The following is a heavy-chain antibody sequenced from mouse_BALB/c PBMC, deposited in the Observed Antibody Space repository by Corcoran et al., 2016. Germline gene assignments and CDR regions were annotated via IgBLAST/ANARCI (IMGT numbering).Heavy chain of an antibody. J-gene: IGHJ3*01. CDR3: ARSYWIAY. CDR1: GYSFTDYY. V-gene: IGHV1-26*01. Sequence: EVQLQQSGPELVKPGASVKLSCKASGYSFTDYYMHWVKQSHVKSLEWIGRINPYNGVTSYNQNFKDKANLTVDKSSSTTYMELHSLTSEDSAVYYCARSYWIAYWGQGTLVTVSA. CDR2: INPYNGVT.